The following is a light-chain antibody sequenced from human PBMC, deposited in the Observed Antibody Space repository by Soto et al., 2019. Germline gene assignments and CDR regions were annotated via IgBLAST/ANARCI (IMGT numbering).Light chain of an antibody. CDR1: SSNIGNNY. CDR2: DNN. V-gene: IGLV1-51*01. CDR3: CIWNSSVSAYV. Sequence: VLTQPPSVSAAPGQKVTISCSGSSSNIGNNYVSWYQQLPGTAPKLLIYDNNKRPSGIPDRFSGSKSGTSATLGITGLQTGDEADYYCCIWNSSVSAYVFGLGIKVAV. J-gene: IGLJ1*01.